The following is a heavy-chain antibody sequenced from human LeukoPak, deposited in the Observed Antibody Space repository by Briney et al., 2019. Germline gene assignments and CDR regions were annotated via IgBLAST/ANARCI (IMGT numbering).Heavy chain of an antibody. Sequence: SETLSLTCAVYGGSFSGYYLSWIRQPPGKGLEWIGEINHSGSTNYNPSLKSRVTISVDTSKNQFSLKLSSVTAADTAVYYCASYIAAAGNYWGQGTLVTVSS. D-gene: IGHD6-13*01. V-gene: IGHV4-34*01. CDR2: INHSGST. CDR3: ASYIAAAGNY. CDR1: GGSFSGYY. J-gene: IGHJ4*02.